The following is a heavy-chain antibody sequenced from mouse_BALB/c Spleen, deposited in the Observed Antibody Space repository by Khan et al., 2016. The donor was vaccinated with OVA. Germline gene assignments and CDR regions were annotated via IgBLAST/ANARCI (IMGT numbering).Heavy chain of an antibody. CDR2: INPSNGYT. CDR3: VRDGAYHRNDGWFAY. J-gene: IGHJ3*01. D-gene: IGHD2-14*01. CDR1: GYTFTSYT. Sequence: QVQLKQSGAELARPGASVKMSCKASGYTFTSYTIHWIKKRPGQGLEWIGYINPSNGYTNYNQKFKDKATLTTDKSSTTAYLQLISLTSDDSAVYNCVRDGAYHRNDGWFAYWGQGTLVTVSA. V-gene: IGHV1-4*01.